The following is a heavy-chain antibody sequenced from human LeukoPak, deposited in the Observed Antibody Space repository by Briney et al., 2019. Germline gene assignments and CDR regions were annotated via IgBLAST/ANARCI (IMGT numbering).Heavy chain of an antibody. J-gene: IGHJ4*02. V-gene: IGHV3-66*01. CDR1: GFTFDDYG. D-gene: IGHD5-12*01. Sequence: GGSLRLSCAASGFTFDDYGMSWVRQAPGKGLEWVSVIYSGGSTYYADSVKGRFTISRDNSKNTLYLQMNSLRAEDTAVYYCAREGSGYDFYFDYWGQGTLVTVSS. CDR3: AREGSGYDFYFDY. CDR2: IYSGGST.